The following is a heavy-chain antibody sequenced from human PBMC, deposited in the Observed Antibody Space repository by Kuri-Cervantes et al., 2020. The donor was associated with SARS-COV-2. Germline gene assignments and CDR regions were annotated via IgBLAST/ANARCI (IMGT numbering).Heavy chain of an antibody. Sequence: GGSLRLSCAASGFTFSSYGMHWVRQAPGKGLEWVAVIWYDGSNKYYADSVKGRFTISRDNSKNTLYLQMNSLRAEDTAVYYCARLSSSWYLDYWGQGTLVTVSS. D-gene: IGHD6-13*01. J-gene: IGHJ4*02. CDR1: GFTFSSYG. V-gene: IGHV3-33*01. CDR3: ARLSSSWYLDY. CDR2: IWYDGSNK.